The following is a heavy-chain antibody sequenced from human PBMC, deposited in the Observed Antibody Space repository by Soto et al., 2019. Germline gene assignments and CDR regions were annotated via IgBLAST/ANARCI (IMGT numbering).Heavy chain of an antibody. CDR3: ARETVISGMDV. CDR2: IYYSGST. Sequence: PSETLSLTCTVSGGSISSGGYYWSWIRQHPGKGLEWIGYIYYSGSTYYNPSLKSRVTISVDTSKNQSSLKLSSVTAADTAVYYCARETVISGMDVWGQGTTVTVSS. J-gene: IGHJ6*02. V-gene: IGHV4-31*03. CDR1: GGSISSGGYY.